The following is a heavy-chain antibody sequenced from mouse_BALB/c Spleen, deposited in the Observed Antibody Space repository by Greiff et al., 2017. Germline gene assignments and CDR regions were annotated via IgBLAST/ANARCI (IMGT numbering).Heavy chain of an antibody. Sequence: QVQLQQSGPELVKPGASVKMSCKASGYTFTSYYIHWVKQRPGQGLEWIGWIYPGDGSTKYNEKFKGKTTLTADKSSSTAYMLLSSLTSEDSAIEFCAGPCVYYDTMDYWGQGTSVTVSS. J-gene: IGHJ4*01. V-gene: IGHV1S56*01. CDR3: AGPCVYYDTMDY. CDR2: IYPGDGST. CDR1: GYTFTSYY.